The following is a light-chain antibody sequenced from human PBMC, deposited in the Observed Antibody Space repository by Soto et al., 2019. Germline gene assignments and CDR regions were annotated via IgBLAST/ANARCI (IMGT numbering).Light chain of an antibody. Sequence: DIQMTQSPSTLSASVGDRVTITCRASQSISSWLAWYQQKPGKAPNLLIYKASSLESGVPSRFSGSGSGTDFTLTISSLQPDDFATYYCQQYNNYRWTFGQGTKVEIK. J-gene: IGKJ1*01. CDR3: QQYNNYRWT. V-gene: IGKV1-5*03. CDR1: QSISSW. CDR2: KAS.